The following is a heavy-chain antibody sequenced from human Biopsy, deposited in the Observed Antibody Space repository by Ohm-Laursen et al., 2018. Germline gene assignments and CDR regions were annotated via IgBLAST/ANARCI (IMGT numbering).Heavy chain of an antibody. J-gene: IGHJ5*02. Sequence: SVKVSCKASGYTFTNYGISWVRQAPGQGLEWMGWINAYNGNTNYAQKLQGRVTMTTDTSTSTAYMELRSLRSDDTALYYCARDRTPYYDFWSGKSFDNWFDPWGQGTLVIVS. CDR3: ARDRTPYYDFWSGKSFDNWFDP. D-gene: IGHD3-3*01. CDR2: INAYNGNT. CDR1: GYTFTNYG. V-gene: IGHV1-18*01.